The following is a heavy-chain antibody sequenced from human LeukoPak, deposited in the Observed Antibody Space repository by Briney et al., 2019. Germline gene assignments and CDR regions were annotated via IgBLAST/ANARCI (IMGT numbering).Heavy chain of an antibody. J-gene: IGHJ4*02. CDR1: GFTFSSYS. CDR2: ISSSSSYI. CDR3: ARMYSSSWYPQDY. Sequence: GGSLRLSCAASGFTFSSYSMNWVRQAPGKGLEWVSSISSSSSYIYYADSVKGRFTISRDNAKNSLYLQMNGLRAEDTAVYYCARMYSSSWYPQDYWGQGTLVTVSS. V-gene: IGHV3-21*01. D-gene: IGHD6-13*01.